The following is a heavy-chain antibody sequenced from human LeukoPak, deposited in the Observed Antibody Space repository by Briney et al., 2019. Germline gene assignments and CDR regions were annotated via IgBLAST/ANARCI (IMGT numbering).Heavy chain of an antibody. CDR1: GFTFSSYG. Sequence: GGSLRLSCAASGFTFSSYGMHWVRQAPGKGLERVAVISYDGSNKYYADSVKGRFTISRDNSKNTLYLQMNSLRAEDTAVYYCAKDGRELLRSYFDYWGQGTLVTVSS. CDR2: ISYDGSNK. D-gene: IGHD1-26*01. J-gene: IGHJ4*02. V-gene: IGHV3-30*18. CDR3: AKDGRELLRSYFDY.